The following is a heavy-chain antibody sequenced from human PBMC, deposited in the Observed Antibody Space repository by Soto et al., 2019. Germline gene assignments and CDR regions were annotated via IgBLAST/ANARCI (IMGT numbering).Heavy chain of an antibody. J-gene: IGHJ4*02. V-gene: IGHV3-23*01. Sequence: EVQLLESGGGFVQPGGSLRLSCAASRFTFSSYGMSWVRQSPGKGLEWVSGISASGKMTYYADSVRGRFTISRDNIANMVYLQINNLRVDDTAIYFCAKEGRFGKRCFDFWGQGALVTVSS. CDR1: RFTFSSYG. D-gene: IGHD3-16*01. CDR3: AKEGRFGKRCFDF. CDR2: ISASGKMT.